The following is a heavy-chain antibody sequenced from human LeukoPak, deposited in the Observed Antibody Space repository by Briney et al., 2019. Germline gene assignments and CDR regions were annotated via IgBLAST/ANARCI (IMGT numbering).Heavy chain of an antibody. V-gene: IGHV1-2*02. CDR1: GYTFTGYY. CDR2: INPNSGGT. Sequence: ASVTVSCKASGYTFTGYYMHWVRQAPGQGLEWMGWINPNSGGTNYAQKFQGRVTMTRDTSISTAYMELSRLRSDDTAVYYCARDRRTRRDTAMVRGWFDPWGQGTLVTVSS. CDR3: ARDRRTRRDTAMVRGWFDP. J-gene: IGHJ5*02. D-gene: IGHD5-18*01.